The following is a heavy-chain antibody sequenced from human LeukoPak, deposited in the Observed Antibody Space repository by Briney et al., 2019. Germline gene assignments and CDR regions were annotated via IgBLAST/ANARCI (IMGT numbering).Heavy chain of an antibody. CDR1: GGTFSSYA. CDR2: IIPIFGTA. Sequence: SVKVSCKASGGTFSSYAISWVRQAPGQGLEWMGGIIPIFGTANYAQKFQGRVTITADESTSTAYMELSSLRSEDTAVYYCAVHCSSTSCYRKIDAFDIWGQGTMVTVPS. V-gene: IGHV1-69*13. J-gene: IGHJ3*02. CDR3: AVHCSSTSCYRKIDAFDI. D-gene: IGHD2-2*01.